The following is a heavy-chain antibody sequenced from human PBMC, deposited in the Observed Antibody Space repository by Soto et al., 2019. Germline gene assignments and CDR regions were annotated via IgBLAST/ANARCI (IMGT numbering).Heavy chain of an antibody. CDR2: ISHDGSNK. CDR1: GFTFSNYG. V-gene: IGHV3-30*18. J-gene: IGHJ4*02. CDR3: AKDHYDYVWGNYRFDN. D-gene: IGHD3-16*02. Sequence: QVQLVESGGGVVQPGRSLRPSCAASGFTFSNYGMHWVRQAPGKGLEWVAVISHDGSNKYYADSVRGRFTISRDNSKKTVYLQMNSLRAEDTAVYYCAKDHYDYVWGNYRFDNWGQGTLVTVSS.